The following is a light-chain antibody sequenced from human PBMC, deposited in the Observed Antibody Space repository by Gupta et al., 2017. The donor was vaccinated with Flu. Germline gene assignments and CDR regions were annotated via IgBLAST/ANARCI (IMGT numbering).Light chain of an antibody. CDR2: WAS. Sequence: ATVSCKSSQSILYSSHSQNYLAWFQQKPGPHPKLFIYWASTRASGVHDRFTGSGSGTDFSLTHRSLQPADVVLYYCPQSYETPYTFG. J-gene: IGKJ2*01. V-gene: IGKV4-1*01. CDR1: QSILYSSHSQNY. CDR3: PQSYETPYT.